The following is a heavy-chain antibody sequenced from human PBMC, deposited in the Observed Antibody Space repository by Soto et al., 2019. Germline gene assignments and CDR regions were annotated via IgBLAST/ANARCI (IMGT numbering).Heavy chain of an antibody. D-gene: IGHD3-22*01. V-gene: IGHV3-48*03. CDR2: SSRSGSTI. J-gene: IGHJ4*02. CDR3: AIGYYSKKFDY. CDR1: GFSLSDYE. Sequence: GGSLRLSCAASGFSLSDYEMNWVRQAPGKGLEWVSYSSRSGSTIEYADSVKGRFTISRDYAKTSLYLQMNSLRVEDTAVYYCAIGYYSKKFDYWGQGTLVSVSS.